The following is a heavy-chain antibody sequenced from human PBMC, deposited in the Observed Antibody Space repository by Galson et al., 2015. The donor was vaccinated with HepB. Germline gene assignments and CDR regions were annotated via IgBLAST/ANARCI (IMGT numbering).Heavy chain of an antibody. Sequence: ETLSLTCTVSGGSIRSSSYYWGWIRQPPGKGLEWIGRIYTSGSTNYNPSLKSRVTMSVDTSKNQFSLKLSSVTAADTAVYYCARLSYSGYAGEDYFDYWGQGTLVTVSS. CDR3: ARLSYSGYAGEDYFDY. CDR1: GGSIRSSSYY. D-gene: IGHD5-12*01. CDR2: IYTSGST. J-gene: IGHJ4*02. V-gene: IGHV4-39*01.